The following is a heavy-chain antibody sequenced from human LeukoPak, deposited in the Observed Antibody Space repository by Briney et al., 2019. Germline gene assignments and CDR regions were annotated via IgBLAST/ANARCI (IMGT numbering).Heavy chain of an antibody. V-gene: IGHV1-18*04. CDR3: ARESYYYGSGSYDDFDY. J-gene: IGHJ4*02. CDR1: GYTFTSYG. D-gene: IGHD3-10*01. CDR2: ISAYNGNT. Sequence: ASVKVSCKASGYTFTSYGISWVRQAPGPGLEWMGWISAYNGNTNYAQKLPGRVTMTTDTSTSTAYMELRSLRSDDTAVYYCARESYYYGSGSYDDFDYWGQGTLVTVSS.